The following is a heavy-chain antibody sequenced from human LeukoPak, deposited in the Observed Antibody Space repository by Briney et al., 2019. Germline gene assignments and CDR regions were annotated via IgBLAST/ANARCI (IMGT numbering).Heavy chain of an antibody. CDR3: AKQWPYYD. CDR2: ISSSSSYI. D-gene: IGHD6-19*01. V-gene: IGHV3-21*01. Sequence: PGGSLRLSCAASGFTFSSYSMSWVRQVPGRGLEWVSSISSSSSYIYYADSVKGRFTISRDNAKNSLYLQMNSLRAEDTAVYYCAKQWPYYDWGQGTLVTVSS. J-gene: IGHJ4*02. CDR1: GFTFSSYS.